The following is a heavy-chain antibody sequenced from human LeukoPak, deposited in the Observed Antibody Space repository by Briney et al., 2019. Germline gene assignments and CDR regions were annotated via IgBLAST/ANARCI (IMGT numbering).Heavy chain of an antibody. CDR2: IYYSGNT. D-gene: IGHD4-17*01. CDR1: GGAISSYY. J-gene: IGHJ6*03. Sequence: SETLSLTCTVCGGAISSYYWSWIRQPPGKGLDWIGYIYYSGNTKYNPSLKSRVTISVDTSKNQFSLKLSSVTAADTAVYYCARVVDYGDYGSPGYYYYMDVWGKGTTVTVSS. V-gene: IGHV4-59*01. CDR3: ARVVDYGDYGSPGYYYYMDV.